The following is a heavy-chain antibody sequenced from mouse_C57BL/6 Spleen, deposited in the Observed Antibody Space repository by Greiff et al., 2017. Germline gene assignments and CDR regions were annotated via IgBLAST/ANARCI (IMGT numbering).Heavy chain of an antibody. CDR1: GYTFTSYG. CDR3: AREGNWFFDY. Sequence: VQLVESGAELARPGASVKLSCKASGYTFTSYGISWVKQRTGQGLEWIGEIYPRSGNTYYNEKFKGKATLTADKSSSTAYMELRSLTSEDSAVYFCAREGNWFFDYWGQGTTLTVSS. J-gene: IGHJ2*01. D-gene: IGHD4-1*01. CDR2: IYPRSGNT. V-gene: IGHV1-81*01.